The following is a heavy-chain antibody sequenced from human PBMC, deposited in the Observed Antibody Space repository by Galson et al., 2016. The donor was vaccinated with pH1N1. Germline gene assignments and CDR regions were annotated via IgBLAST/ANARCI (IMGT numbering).Heavy chain of an antibody. Sequence: SLRLSCAASTFTFSLYWMSWVRQAPGKGLEWVANIKPDGSEIYYVASVKGRFTISRDSANRSLYLQMNSLRDEDTAVYYCAREKLERCGGYFYGMDVWGQGTTVTVSS. CDR3: AREKLERCGGYFYGMDV. CDR1: TFTFSLYW. V-gene: IGHV3-7*01. CDR2: IKPDGSEI. J-gene: IGHJ6*02. D-gene: IGHD1-1*01.